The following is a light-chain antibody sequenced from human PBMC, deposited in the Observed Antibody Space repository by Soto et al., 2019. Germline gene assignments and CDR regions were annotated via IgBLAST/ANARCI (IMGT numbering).Light chain of an antibody. V-gene: IGLV2-14*01. CDR3: SSYTSSSTLV. Sequence: QSVLTQPASVSGSPGQSFTIFCTGTSSDVGGYNYFSWYQQHPGKAPKLMIYDVSNRPSGVSNRFSGSKSGNTASLTISGLQAEDEADYYCSSYTSSSTLVFGTGTKVTVL. CDR2: DVS. J-gene: IGLJ1*01. CDR1: SSDVGGYNY.